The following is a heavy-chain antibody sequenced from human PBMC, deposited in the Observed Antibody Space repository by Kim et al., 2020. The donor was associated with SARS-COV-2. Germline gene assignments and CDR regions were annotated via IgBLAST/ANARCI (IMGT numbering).Heavy chain of an antibody. Sequence: YEQRFKGRVTITADESTSTAYMELSSLRSEDTAVYYCARVSSDNSDYWGQGTLVTVSS. J-gene: IGHJ4*02. CDR3: ARVSSDNSDY. V-gene: IGHV1-69*01. D-gene: IGHD2-21*01.